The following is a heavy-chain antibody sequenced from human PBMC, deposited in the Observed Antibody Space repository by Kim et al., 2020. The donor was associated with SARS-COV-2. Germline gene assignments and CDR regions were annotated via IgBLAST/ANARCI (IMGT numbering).Heavy chain of an antibody. V-gene: IGHV4-39*01. D-gene: IGHD3-10*01. CDR3: ASPRTYGSGSYPGWFDP. Sequence: SETLSLTCTVSGGSISSSSYYWGWIRQPPGKGLEWIGSIYYSGSTYYNPSLKSRVTISVDTSKNQFSLKLSSVTAADTAVYYCASPRTYGSGSYPGWFDPWGQGTLVTVSS. CDR2: IYYSGST. CDR1: GGSISSSSYY. J-gene: IGHJ5*02.